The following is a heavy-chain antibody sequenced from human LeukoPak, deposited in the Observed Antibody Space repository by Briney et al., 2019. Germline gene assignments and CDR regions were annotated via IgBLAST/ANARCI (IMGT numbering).Heavy chain of an antibody. V-gene: IGHV5-51*01. Sequence: GESLKISCKGSGYSFTNYWIGWVRQVPGKGLEWMGIIYPGDSDTRYSPSFQRQVTISADRSISTAYLQWSSLKASDTAMYYCARHGLNYYYGMDVWGQGTTVTVSS. CDR2: IYPGDSDT. CDR3: ARHGLNYYYGMDV. J-gene: IGHJ6*02. CDR1: GYSFTNYW.